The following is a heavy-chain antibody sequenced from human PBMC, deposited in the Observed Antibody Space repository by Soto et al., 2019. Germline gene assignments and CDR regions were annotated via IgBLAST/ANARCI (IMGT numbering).Heavy chain of an antibody. J-gene: IGHJ4*02. Sequence: PGGSLRLSCAASGFTFNNYAMSWVRQAPGKGLEWIGEVHHSGTTNYIQSLKTRITMSVDKSGNQVSLDLTSVAAADTAVYFCARGFSYRWVYWGQGILVTVSS. CDR1: GFTFNNYAM. V-gene: IGHV4-4*01. CDR3: ARGFSYRWVY. CDR2: VHHSGTT. D-gene: IGHD3-16*02.